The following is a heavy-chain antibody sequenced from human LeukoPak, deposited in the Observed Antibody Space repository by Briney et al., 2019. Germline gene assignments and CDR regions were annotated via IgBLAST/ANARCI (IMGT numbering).Heavy chain of an antibody. CDR1: GFTFSSYA. D-gene: IGHD1-14*01. V-gene: IGHV3-64*01. CDR2: ISSNGGST. J-gene: IGHJ4*02. CDR3: AREGMKTGPFDY. Sequence: GSLRLSCAASGFTFSSYAMHWVRQAPGKGLEYVSAISSNGGSTYYANSVKGRFTISRDNSKNTLYLQMGSLRAEDMAVYYCAREGMKTGPFDYWGQGTLVTVSS.